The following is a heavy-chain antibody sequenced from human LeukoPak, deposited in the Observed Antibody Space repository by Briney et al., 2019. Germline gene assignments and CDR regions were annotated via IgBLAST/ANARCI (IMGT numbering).Heavy chain of an antibody. Sequence: SETLSLTCTVSGGSISSYYWGWIRQPPGKGLEWIGSIYYSGSTYYNPSLKSRVTISVDTSKNQFSLKLSSVTAADTAVYYCARGVRYYEPFDYWGQGTLVTVSS. J-gene: IGHJ4*02. D-gene: IGHD3-16*01. CDR2: IYYSGST. CDR1: GGSISSYY. CDR3: ARGVRYYEPFDY. V-gene: IGHV4-39*01.